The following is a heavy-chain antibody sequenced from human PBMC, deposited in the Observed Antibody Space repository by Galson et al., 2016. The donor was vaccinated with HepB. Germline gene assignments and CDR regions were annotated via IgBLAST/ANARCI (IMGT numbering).Heavy chain of an antibody. V-gene: IGHV2-5*02. CDR2: IYWDDDK. D-gene: IGHD2-15*01. J-gene: IGHJ3*01. Sequence: PALVKPTQTLTLTCTFSGFSLSTSGVGVGWIRQPPRKALEWLALIYWDDDKRYCPSLKSRLTITKDTSKNQVVLTLTNMDPVDTATYYCAHRPGSYTLNDAFDLWGQGTMVTVSS. CDR1: GFSLSTSGVG. CDR3: AHRPGSYTLNDAFDL.